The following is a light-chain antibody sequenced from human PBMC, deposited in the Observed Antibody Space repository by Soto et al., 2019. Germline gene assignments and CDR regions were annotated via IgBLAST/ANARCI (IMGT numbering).Light chain of an antibody. Sequence: QSALTQPPSVSGSPGQSVTISCTGTSSDVGRYNRVSWYRQPPGTAPKLIIYEVTNRLSGVPVRFSASKSANTASLTISGLQAEDDADYYCASYTSDRIGVFGGGTKLTVL. CDR1: SSDVGRYNR. J-gene: IGLJ3*02. CDR2: EVT. V-gene: IGLV2-18*02. CDR3: ASYTSDRIGV.